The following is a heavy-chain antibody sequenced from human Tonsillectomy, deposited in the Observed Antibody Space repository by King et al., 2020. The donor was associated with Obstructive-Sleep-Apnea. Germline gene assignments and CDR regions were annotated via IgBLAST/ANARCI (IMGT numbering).Heavy chain of an antibody. CDR2: FYYSGST. J-gene: IGHJ5*02. V-gene: IGHV4-59*01. CDR3: ARSDPVSSGWYNVGDNWFDP. CDR1: GGSISSYY. D-gene: IGHD6-19*01. Sequence: QLQESGPGLVKPSETLSLTCTVSGGSISSYYWSWIRQPPGKGLEWIGYFYYSGSTNYNPSLKSRVTISVDTSKNQFSLKLSSVTAADTAVYYCARSDPVSSGWYNVGDNWFDPWGQGTLVTVSS.